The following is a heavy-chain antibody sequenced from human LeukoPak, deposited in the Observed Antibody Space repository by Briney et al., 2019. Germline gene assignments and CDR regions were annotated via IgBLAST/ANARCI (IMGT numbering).Heavy chain of an antibody. CDR2: ISNNGGYT. J-gene: IGHJ4*02. CDR3: ARGAYYYPY. CDR1: GFTFSSSA. V-gene: IGHV3-23*01. D-gene: IGHD3-10*01. Sequence: GGSLRLSCAASGFTFSSSAMSWVRQAPGKGLEWVSAISNNGGYTYYADSVQGRFTISRDNSESTLCLQMNSLRADDTAVYFCARGAYYYPYWGQGTLVTVSS.